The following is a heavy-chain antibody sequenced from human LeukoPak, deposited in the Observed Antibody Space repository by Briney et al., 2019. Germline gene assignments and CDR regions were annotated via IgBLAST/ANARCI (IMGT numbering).Heavy chain of an antibody. J-gene: IGHJ4*02. D-gene: IGHD4-17*01. Sequence: PEGSLRLSCAASGFTFSRHGMHWVRQAPGKGLEWVAFIQYDESSKYYADSVKGRFTISRDNSKNTLYLQMNSLRAEDTAVYYCAKDHGDYDLDYWGQGTLVTVSS. CDR1: GFTFSRHG. V-gene: IGHV3-30*02. CDR2: IQYDESSK. CDR3: AKDHGDYDLDY.